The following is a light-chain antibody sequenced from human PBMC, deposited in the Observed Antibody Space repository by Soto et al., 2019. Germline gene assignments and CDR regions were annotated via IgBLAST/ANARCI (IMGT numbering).Light chain of an antibody. CDR3: QQYAGLAYT. Sequence: EIVLTQSPGPLSLSPGERATLSCRASQSVSSSYLAWYQQKPGQAPRLLIYGASSRATGIPDRFSGSGSGTDFTLTISRLEPEDFAVYYCQQYAGLAYTFGQGTKLEIK. V-gene: IGKV3-20*01. CDR2: GAS. CDR1: QSVSSSY. J-gene: IGKJ2*01.